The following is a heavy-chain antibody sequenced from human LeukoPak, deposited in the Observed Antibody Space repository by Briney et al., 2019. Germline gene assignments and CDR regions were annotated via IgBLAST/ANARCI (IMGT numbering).Heavy chain of an antibody. D-gene: IGHD5-12*01. V-gene: IGHV4-59*02. CDR1: GASVSDYY. CDR3: ARDQRGYSGYDYNCLDH. CDR2: IYYSGDT. Sequence: SETLSLTCTVSGASVSDYYWSWVRQPPGKGLEWVGYIYYSGDTNYNPSLKSRLTTSVDTSKNQFSLKLSSVTAADTAVYYCARDQRGYSGYDYNCLDHWGQGTLVSVSS. J-gene: IGHJ5*02.